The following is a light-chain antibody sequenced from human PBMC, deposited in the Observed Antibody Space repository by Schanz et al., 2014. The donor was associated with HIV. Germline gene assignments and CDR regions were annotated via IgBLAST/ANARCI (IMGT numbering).Light chain of an antibody. CDR1: QSVSSY. Sequence: DIVMTQSPATLSVSPGGRATLSCRASQSVSSYLAWYQQKPGQAPRLLIYGASTRATGIPARFSGSGSGTEFTLTISSLQSEDFAVYYCQQYNNWPPLTFGGGTKVEIK. CDR3: QQYNNWPPLT. J-gene: IGKJ4*01. V-gene: IGKV3-15*01. CDR2: GAS.